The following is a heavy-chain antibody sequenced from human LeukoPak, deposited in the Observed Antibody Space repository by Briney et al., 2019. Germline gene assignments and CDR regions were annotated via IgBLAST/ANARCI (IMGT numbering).Heavy chain of an antibody. CDR1: GFTFSSYG. D-gene: IGHD3-22*01. Sequence: GGSLRLSCAASGFTFSSYGMHWVRQAPGKGLEWVAVITDDGSSESYVDSVKGRFTISRDNSKNTLFLQMNSLRAEDTAVYYCARGTSSVNPQYFQHWGQGTLVTVSS. CDR2: ITDDGSSE. CDR3: ARGTSSVNPQYFQH. J-gene: IGHJ1*01. V-gene: IGHV3-30*03.